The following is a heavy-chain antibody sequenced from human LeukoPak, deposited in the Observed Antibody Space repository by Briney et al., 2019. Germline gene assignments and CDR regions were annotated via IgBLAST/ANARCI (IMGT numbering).Heavy chain of an antibody. J-gene: IGHJ4*02. CDR3: ARDSEGATDY. CDR2: ISGYNGDT. CDR1: GYTFTSYG. V-gene: IGHV1-18*01. D-gene: IGHD1-26*01. Sequence: ASVTVSCTASGYTFTSYGISRVRQAPGQGLEWMGWISGYNGDTNYAQKLQGRVTMTTDTSTSTAYMELRSLRSDDTAVYYCARDSEGATDYWGQGTLVTVSS.